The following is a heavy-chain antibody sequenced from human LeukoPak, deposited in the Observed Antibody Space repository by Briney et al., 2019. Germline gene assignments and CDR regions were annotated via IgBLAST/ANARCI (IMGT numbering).Heavy chain of an antibody. V-gene: IGHV1-18*04. CDR2: XXAYNGNT. CDR1: GYTFTSYG. Sequence: ASVKVSCKASGYTFTSYGISWVRQAPGQGLEXXXXXXAYNGNTNYAQKLQGRVTMTTDTSTSTAYMELRSLRSDDTAVYYCALTKDIVVVPAAQFDYWGQGTLVTVSS. J-gene: IGHJ4*02. D-gene: IGHD2-2*01. CDR3: ALTKDIVVVPAAQFDY.